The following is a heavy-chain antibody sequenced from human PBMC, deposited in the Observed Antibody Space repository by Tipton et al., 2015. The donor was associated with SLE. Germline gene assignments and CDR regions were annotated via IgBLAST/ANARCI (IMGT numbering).Heavy chain of an antibody. J-gene: IGHJ6*03. CDR3: ARDDTQLSYYWYYYYMDV. CDR1: GGTFSSYT. V-gene: IGHV1-69*08. CDR2: IIPILGIA. Sequence: QVQLVQSGAEVKKPGSSVKVSCKASGGTFSSYTISWVRQAPGQGLEWMGRIIPILGIANYAQKFQGRVTMTTDTSTSTAYMELRSLRSDDTAVYYCARDDTQLSYYWYYYYMDVWGKGTTVTVSS. D-gene: IGHD5-18*01.